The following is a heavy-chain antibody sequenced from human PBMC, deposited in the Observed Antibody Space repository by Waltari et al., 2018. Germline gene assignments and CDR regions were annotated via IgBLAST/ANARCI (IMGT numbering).Heavy chain of an antibody. J-gene: IGHJ4*02. CDR1: GFSYSNHW. D-gene: IGHD6-19*01. V-gene: IGHV3-7*01. CDR3: ASQIRYNSGWVPFDY. Sequence: EVQLVESGGALVQPGGSLRLSCVGSGFSYSNHWMTGVCQVPGNGLGWVATIRKDGGLKYYLDSVKGRFTISRDNARNSLYLQMSSLRVEDTAMYHCASQIRYNSGWVPFDYWGLGTLVTVSS. CDR2: IRKDGGLK.